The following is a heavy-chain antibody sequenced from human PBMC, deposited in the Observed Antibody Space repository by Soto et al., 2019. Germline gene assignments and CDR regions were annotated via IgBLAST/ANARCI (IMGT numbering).Heavy chain of an antibody. V-gene: IGHV4-31*03. J-gene: IGHJ4*02. Sequence: TLSLTCTVSGVSISSGGYYLSWIRQHPGKGLEWIGYIYYSGSTYYNPSLKSRVTISVDTSKNQFSLKLSSVTAADTAVYYCAREMTSQYDYVWDRGQGTLVTVSS. D-gene: IGHD3-16*01. CDR1: GVSISSGGYY. CDR3: AREMTSQYDYVWD. CDR2: IYYSGST.